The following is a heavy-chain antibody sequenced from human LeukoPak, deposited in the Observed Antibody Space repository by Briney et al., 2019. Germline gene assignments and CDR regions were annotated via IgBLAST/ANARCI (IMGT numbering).Heavy chain of an antibody. D-gene: IGHD3-22*01. CDR1: GFTFSSYG. CDR3: AKDLRHYYDSSGYSIGDWFDP. Sequence: GGSLRLSCAASGFTFSSYGMHWVRQAPGKGLEWVAVISYDGSNKYYADSVKGRFTISRDNSKNTLYLQMNSLRAEDTAVYYCAKDLRHYYDSSGYSIGDWFDPWGQGTLATVSS. J-gene: IGHJ5*02. CDR2: ISYDGSNK. V-gene: IGHV3-30*18.